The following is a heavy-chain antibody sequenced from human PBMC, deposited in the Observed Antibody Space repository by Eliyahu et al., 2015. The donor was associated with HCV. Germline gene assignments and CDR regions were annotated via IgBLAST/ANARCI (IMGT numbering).Heavy chain of an antibody. CDR1: GFXFSXXG. Sequence: QVQLVESGGGVVQPGXSLRLSCAASGFXFSXXGXXWVRQAPGKGLGWVAVISYDGSIKYYADSVKGRFTISRDNSKNTLYLQMNSLRAEDTAVYYCAKDRRDFGDYADYYYYAMDVWGQGTTVTVSS. CDR3: AKDRRDFGDYADYYYYAMDV. CDR2: ISYDGSIK. J-gene: IGHJ6*02. D-gene: IGHD4-17*01. V-gene: IGHV3-30*18.